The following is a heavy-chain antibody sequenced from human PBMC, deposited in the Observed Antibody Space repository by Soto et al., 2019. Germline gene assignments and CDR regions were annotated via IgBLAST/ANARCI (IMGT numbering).Heavy chain of an antibody. CDR1: GGSISSGGYY. CDR3: ARQYNWNYGYYYGMDV. D-gene: IGHD1-7*01. V-gene: IGHV4-31*03. CDR2: IYYSGST. Sequence: SETLSLTCTVSGGSISSGGYYWSWIRQHPGKGLEWIGYIYYSGSTYYNPSLKSRVTISVDTSKNQFSLKLSSVTAADTAVYYCARQYNWNYGYYYGMDVWGQGTTVTVSS. J-gene: IGHJ6*02.